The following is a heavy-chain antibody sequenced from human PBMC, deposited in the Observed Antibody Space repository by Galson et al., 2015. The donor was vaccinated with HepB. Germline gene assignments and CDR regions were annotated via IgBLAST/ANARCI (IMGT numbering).Heavy chain of an antibody. CDR2: ISASNSYT. CDR1: GFNFIDHY. D-gene: IGHD4-11*01. V-gene: IGHV3-11*06. Sequence: SLRLSCAASGFNFIDHYMSWIRQVPGKGLEWVSHISASNSYTDYADSVKGRFTISRDDANNSLSLQLNRLRDDDTAVYYCVREFPVIAMTTTSGYFDLWGRGTVVTVSS. J-gene: IGHJ2*01. CDR3: VREFPVIAMTTTSGYFDL.